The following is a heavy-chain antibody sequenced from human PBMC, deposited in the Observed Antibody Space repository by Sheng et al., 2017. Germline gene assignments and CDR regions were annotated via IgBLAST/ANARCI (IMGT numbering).Heavy chain of an antibody. CDR1: GGSISSSSYY. Sequence: QLQLQESGPGLVKPSETLSLTCTVSGGSISSSSYYWGWIRQPPGKGLEWIGSIYYSGSTYYNPSLKSRVTISVDTSKNQFSVKLSSVTAADTAVYYCARVSSGWSFDYWGQGNAGHRL. V-gene: IGHV4-39*07. CDR2: IYYSGST. J-gene: IGHJ4*02. D-gene: IGHD6-19*01. CDR3: ARVSSGWSFDY.